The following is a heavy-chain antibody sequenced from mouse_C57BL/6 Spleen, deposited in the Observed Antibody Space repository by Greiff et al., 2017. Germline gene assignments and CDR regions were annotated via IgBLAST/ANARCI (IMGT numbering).Heavy chain of an antibody. CDR1: GYTFTDYY. D-gene: IGHD2-1*01. CDR2: INPNNGGT. CDR3: ALYLLGGYYFDY. V-gene: IGHV1-26*01. Sequence: EVQLQQSGPELVKPGASVKISCKASGYTFTDYYMNWVKQSHGKSLEWIGDINPNNGGTSYNQKFKGKATLTVDKSSSTAYMELRSLTSEDSAVYYCALYLLGGYYFDYWGQGTTLTVSS. J-gene: IGHJ2*01.